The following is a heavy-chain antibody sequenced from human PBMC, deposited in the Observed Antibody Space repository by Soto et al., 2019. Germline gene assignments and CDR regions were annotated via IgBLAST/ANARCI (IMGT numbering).Heavy chain of an antibody. Sequence: GGSLRLSCAASGFTFSTYSMNWVRQAPGKGLEWVSYISRSSSSIYYADSVKGRFTISRDNAKNSLYLQMNSLRAEDTAVYYCARESNAYFDSRGQGIMITVSP. CDR2: ISRSSSSI. D-gene: IGHD7-27*01. CDR3: ARESNAYFDS. J-gene: IGHJ4*02. V-gene: IGHV3-48*01. CDR1: GFTFSTYS.